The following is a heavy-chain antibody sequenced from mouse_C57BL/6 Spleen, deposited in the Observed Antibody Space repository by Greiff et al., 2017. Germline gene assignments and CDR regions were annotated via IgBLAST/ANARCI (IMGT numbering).Heavy chain of an antibody. D-gene: IGHD1-1*01. Sequence: EVKLVESGGGLVKPGGSLKLSCAASGFTFSDYGMHWVRQAPEKGLEWVAYISSGSSTNYYADTVKGRFTISRDNAKNTRFLQITSLRSEDTAMYCCARIYYYGSSYYAMDYWGQGASVTVSS. CDR1: GFTFSDYG. CDR2: ISSGSSTN. V-gene: IGHV5-17*01. J-gene: IGHJ4*01. CDR3: ARIYYYGSSYYAMDY.